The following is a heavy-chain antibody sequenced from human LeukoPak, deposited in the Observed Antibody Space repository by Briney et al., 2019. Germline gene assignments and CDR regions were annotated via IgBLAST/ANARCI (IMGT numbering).Heavy chain of an antibody. Sequence: SETLSLTCSVSNYSISTDYYWGWIRQPPGKGLEWIGTMYHSGSTYYNPSLKSRVAISVDTSKNQFSLKLSSVTAADTAVYYCARAFGYDSSGLYYPFDYWGQGTLVTVSS. J-gene: IGHJ4*02. CDR1: NYSISTDYY. V-gene: IGHV4-38-2*02. CDR3: ARAFGYDSSGLYYPFDY. D-gene: IGHD3-22*01. CDR2: MYHSGST.